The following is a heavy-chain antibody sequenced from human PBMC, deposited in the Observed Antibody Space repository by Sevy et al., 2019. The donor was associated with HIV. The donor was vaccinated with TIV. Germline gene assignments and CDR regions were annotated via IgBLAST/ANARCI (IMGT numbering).Heavy chain of an antibody. CDR1: GFTFTTSG. V-gene: IGHV3-30*18. D-gene: IGHD3-9*01. CDR3: AKDFTGYNGMDV. J-gene: IGHJ6*02. CDR2: ISYHGRDK. Sequence: GGSLRLSCVVSGFTFTTSGMHWVRQAPGKGLKWVAVISYHGRDKFYADSVKGRFTISRDNSDNILYLHMNSLRSEDTAVYYCAKDFTGYNGMDVWGQRTMVTVSS.